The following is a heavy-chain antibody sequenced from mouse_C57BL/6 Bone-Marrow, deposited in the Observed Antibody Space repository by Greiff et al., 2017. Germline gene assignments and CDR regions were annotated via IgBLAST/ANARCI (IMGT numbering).Heavy chain of an antibody. CDR2: IHPNSGST. Sequence: QVQLKQPGAELVKPGASVKLSCKASGYTFTSYWMHWVKQRPGQGLEWIGMIHPNSGSTNYNEKFKSKATLTVDKSSSTAYMQLSSLTSEDSAVYYCARGEITTGWYFDVWGTGTTVTVSS. D-gene: IGHD1-1*01. V-gene: IGHV1-64*01. CDR3: ARGEITTGWYFDV. CDR1: GYTFTSYW. J-gene: IGHJ1*03.